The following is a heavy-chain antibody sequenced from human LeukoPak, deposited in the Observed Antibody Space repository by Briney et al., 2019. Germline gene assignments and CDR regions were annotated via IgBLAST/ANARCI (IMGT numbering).Heavy chain of an antibody. CDR3: TRDRGTYNWLDP. Sequence: PGGSLRLSCAASGFTLSDSAIHWVRQASGEGLEWVGLIDRPAKSYATAYGASVGGRFTISRDGSKNTAYLQMDSLKTEDTALYYCTRDRGTYNWLDPWGQGTLVTVSS. J-gene: IGHJ5*02. V-gene: IGHV3-73*01. CDR2: IDRPAKSYAT. CDR1: GFTLSDSA. D-gene: IGHD1-26*01.